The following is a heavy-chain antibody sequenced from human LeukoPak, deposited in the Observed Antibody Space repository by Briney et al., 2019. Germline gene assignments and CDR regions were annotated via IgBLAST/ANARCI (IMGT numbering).Heavy chain of an antibody. D-gene: IGHD2-21*01. Sequence: GGSLRLSCVASELRFIDYWMSCVRQAPGKGLEWVANIDQDGNEAYYVDSVKGRFTISRDNAKNSLFLQMNRLRPEDTALYYCTSGMIEYDYWGQGTLVTVSS. J-gene: IGHJ4*02. V-gene: IGHV3-7*01. CDR3: TSGMIEYDY. CDR1: ELRFIDYW. CDR2: IDQDGNEA.